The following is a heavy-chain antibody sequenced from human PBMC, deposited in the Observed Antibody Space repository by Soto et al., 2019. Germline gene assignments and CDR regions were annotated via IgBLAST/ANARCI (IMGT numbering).Heavy chain of an antibody. CDR3: ARDGTGNWNSYDY. Sequence: QVQLQESGPGLVKPSQTLSLTCTVSGGSISSGDYYWSWIRQPPGEGLEWNGYIYYSGSTYYNPSLKSRVTIPVDTSKNQFSLKLSSVTAAHTAVYYCARDGTGNWNSYDYWGQRTLVTVSS. J-gene: IGHJ4*02. V-gene: IGHV4-30-4*01. D-gene: IGHD1-20*01. CDR2: IYYSGST. CDR1: GGSISSGDYY.